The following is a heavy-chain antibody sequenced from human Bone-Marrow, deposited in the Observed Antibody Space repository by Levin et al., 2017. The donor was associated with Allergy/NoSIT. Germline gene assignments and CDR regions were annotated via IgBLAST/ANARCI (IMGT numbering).Heavy chain of an antibody. CDR1: GFTFGGYT. CDR3: ARDLLSGYYTD. J-gene: IGHJ4*02. CDR2: IDRGSSLI. D-gene: IGHD3/OR15-3a*01. Sequence: TGGSLRLSCAASGFTFGGYTMNWVRQAPGKGLEWVAFIDRGSSLIYYADSVKGRFTISRDNAKNSLYLQMKSLRAEDTAVYYCARDLLSGYYTDWGQGTLVTVSS. V-gene: IGHV3-48*04.